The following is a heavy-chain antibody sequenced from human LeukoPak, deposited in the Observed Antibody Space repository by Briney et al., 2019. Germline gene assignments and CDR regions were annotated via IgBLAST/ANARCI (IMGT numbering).Heavy chain of an antibody. Sequence: QTGGSLRLSCAASGFTFSSYGMHWVRHAPGQGLVWVSRIKGDGISTNYADSVKGRFTISRDIAKNTLYPQMNSLRAEDTGVYYCAKDHYWSIDYWGRGTLVTVSS. CDR2: IKGDGIST. D-gene: IGHD3-3*01. V-gene: IGHV3-74*01. J-gene: IGHJ4*02. CDR1: GFTFSSYG. CDR3: AKDHYWSIDY.